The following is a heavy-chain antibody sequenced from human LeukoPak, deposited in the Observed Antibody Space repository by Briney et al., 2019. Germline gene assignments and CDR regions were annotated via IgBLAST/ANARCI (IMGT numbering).Heavy chain of an antibody. CDR3: AREGEDYDSSGYYRVDY. Sequence: SETLSLTCTVSGGSVSSGSYYWSWIRQPPGKGLEWNGYIYYSGSTNYNPSLKSRVTISVDTSKNQFSLKLSSVTAADTAVYYCAREGEDYDSSGYYRVDYWGQGTLVTVSS. CDR2: IYYSGST. D-gene: IGHD3-22*01. V-gene: IGHV4-61*01. CDR1: GGSVSSGSYY. J-gene: IGHJ4*02.